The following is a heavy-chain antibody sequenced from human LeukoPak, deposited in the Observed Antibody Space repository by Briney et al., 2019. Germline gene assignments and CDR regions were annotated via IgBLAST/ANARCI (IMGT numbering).Heavy chain of an antibody. CDR1: GFTFNNCA. CDR3: VKRRSVNSGPFDY. Sequence: GGSLRLSCAASGFTFNNCALTWVRQAPGKGLEWVSLISGSGESTFYADSVKGRFTISRDNSKNTVNLQMNSLRAEDTALYYCVKRRSVNSGPFDYWGQGILVTVSS. CDR2: ISGSGEST. V-gene: IGHV3-23*01. J-gene: IGHJ4*02. D-gene: IGHD4-23*01.